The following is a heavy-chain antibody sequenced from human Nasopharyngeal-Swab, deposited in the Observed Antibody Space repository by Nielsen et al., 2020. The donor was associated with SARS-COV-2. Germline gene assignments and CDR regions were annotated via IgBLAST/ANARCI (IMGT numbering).Heavy chain of an antibody. V-gene: IGHV3-30*03. Sequence: PGKGLEWVAVISYDGSNKYYADSVKGRFTISRDNSKNTLYLQMNSLRAEDTAVYYCARERGVNDYVWGSYQYYYGMDVWGQGTTVTVSS. J-gene: IGHJ6*02. CDR3: ARERGVNDYVWGSYQYYYGMDV. CDR2: ISYDGSNK. D-gene: IGHD3-16*02.